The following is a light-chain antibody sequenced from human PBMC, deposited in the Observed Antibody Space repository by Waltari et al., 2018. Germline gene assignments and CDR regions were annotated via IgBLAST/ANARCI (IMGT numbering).Light chain of an antibody. CDR3: SSQSSNDVVL. V-gene: IGLV2-14*01. CDR1: RNDVGGYNS. Sequence: QSALTQPASVSGSPGQSVTILCAGTRNDVGGYNSVSEYQEHPGQAPRVMYYDVRDRPSVVSDRFSGSKSGNTASLTISGLQAEDEADYYCSSQSSNDVVLFGGGTKLTVL. CDR2: DVR. J-gene: IGLJ2*01.